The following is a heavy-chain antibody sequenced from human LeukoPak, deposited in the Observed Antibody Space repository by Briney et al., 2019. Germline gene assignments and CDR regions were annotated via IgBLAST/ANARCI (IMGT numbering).Heavy chain of an antibody. Sequence: HSGGSLRLSCAASGFTFSSYEMNWVRQAPGKGLEWVSYISSSGSTIYYADSVKGRFTISRDNAKNSLYLQMNSLRAEDTAVYYCARDGGTDTHDWYFDLWGRGTQVTVSS. J-gene: IGHJ2*01. D-gene: IGHD3-16*01. CDR2: ISSSGSTI. CDR1: GFTFSSYE. CDR3: ARDGGTDTHDWYFDL. V-gene: IGHV3-48*03.